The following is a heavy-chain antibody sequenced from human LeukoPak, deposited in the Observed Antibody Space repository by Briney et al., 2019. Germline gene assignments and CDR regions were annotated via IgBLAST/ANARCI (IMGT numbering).Heavy chain of an antibody. Sequence: GGSLRLSCTASGFIFSTYGMHWVRQAPGKGLEWVAIIWFDGTEKYYADSVKGRFTISRDNSKNTLYLQMNSLRAEDTAVYYCAKEGLRYFDWLQGLDYWGQGTLVTVSS. CDR3: AKEGLRYFDWLQGLDY. V-gene: IGHV3-30*02. CDR1: GFIFSTYG. CDR2: IWFDGTEK. J-gene: IGHJ4*02. D-gene: IGHD3-9*01.